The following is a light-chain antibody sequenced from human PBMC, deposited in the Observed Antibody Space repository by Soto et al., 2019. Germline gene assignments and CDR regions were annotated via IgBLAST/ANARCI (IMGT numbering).Light chain of an antibody. CDR1: SSDVGSYNL. J-gene: IGLJ3*02. CDR2: EAT. V-gene: IGLV2-23*01. CDR3: CAYAGSGTVV. Sequence: QSALTQPAYVSGSPEQSITISCTGTSSDVGSYNLVSWYQQHPGNAPKVMIYEATKRPSGVSNRFSGSKSGNTASLTISGLQAEDEADYYCCAYAGSGTVVFGGGTKLTVL.